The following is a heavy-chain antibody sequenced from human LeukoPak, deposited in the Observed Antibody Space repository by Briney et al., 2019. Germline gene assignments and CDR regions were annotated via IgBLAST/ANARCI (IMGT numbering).Heavy chain of an antibody. D-gene: IGHD2-21*02. CDR2: IYASGTT. CDR1: GGSISTYY. CDR3: ARGAYCGGDCYFDY. J-gene: IGHJ4*02. Sequence: PSETLSLTCTVSGGSISTYYWNWIRQPAGKGLEWIGRIYASGTTNYNPSLKSRVTMSLDTSKNQFSLKVTSGTAADTAVYYCARGAYCGGDCYFDYWGQGTLVTVSS. V-gene: IGHV4-4*07.